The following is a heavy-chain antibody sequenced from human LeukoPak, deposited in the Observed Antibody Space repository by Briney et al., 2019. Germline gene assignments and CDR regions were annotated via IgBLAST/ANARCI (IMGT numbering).Heavy chain of an antibody. V-gene: IGHV1-69*06. CDR2: IIPIFGTA. J-gene: IGHJ5*02. D-gene: IGHD3-9*01. CDR1: GGTFSSYA. CDR3: AREKPTVTNVLRYFDWSTNYNWFDP. Sequence: ASVKVSCKASGGTFSSYAISWVRQAPGQGLEWMGGIIPIFGTANYAQKFQGRVTITADKSTSTAYMELSSLRSEDTAVYYCAREKPTVTNVLRYFDWSTNYNWFDPWGQGTLVTVSS.